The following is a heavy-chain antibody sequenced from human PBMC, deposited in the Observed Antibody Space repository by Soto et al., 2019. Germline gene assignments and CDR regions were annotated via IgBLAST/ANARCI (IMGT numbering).Heavy chain of an antibody. J-gene: IGHJ5*01. CDR3: ANERDLLVVPAPLAS. Sequence: APGKGMEWVAVISYDGSNKYYADSVKGRFTISRDNSKNTLYLQMNSLRAEDTAVYYCANERDLLVVPAPLASCGEGT. V-gene: IGHV3-30*18. CDR2: ISYDGSNK. D-gene: IGHD2-2*01.